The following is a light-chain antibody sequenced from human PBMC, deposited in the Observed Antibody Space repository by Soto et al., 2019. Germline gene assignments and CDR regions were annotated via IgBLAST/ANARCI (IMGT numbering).Light chain of an antibody. CDR2: SVS. CDR3: MQGTYRRT. J-gene: IGKJ1*01. Sequence: DIVMTQSPLSLPVTLGQPASISCRSSQSLVHSDGNTYLNWFLQRPGQSPRRLIYSVSNRDSGVPDRLSGSGSGTDFTLRISRVEAEDVGVYYCMQGTYRRTFGQGTKVDIK. V-gene: IGKV2-30*02. CDR1: QSLVHSDGNTY.